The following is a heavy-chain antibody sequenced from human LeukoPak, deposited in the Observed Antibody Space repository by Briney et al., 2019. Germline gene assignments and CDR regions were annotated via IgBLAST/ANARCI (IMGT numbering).Heavy chain of an antibody. CDR2: ISGSGGST. CDR1: GFTFSSYA. D-gene: IGHD3-16*01. CDR3: ARDWGGLNAFDI. Sequence: GGSLRLSCAASGFTFSSYAMSWVRQAPGKGLEWVSAISGSGGSTYYADSVKGRFTISRDNSKNTLYLQMNSLRAGDTAVYYCARDWGGLNAFDIWGQGTMVTVSS. J-gene: IGHJ3*02. V-gene: IGHV3-23*01.